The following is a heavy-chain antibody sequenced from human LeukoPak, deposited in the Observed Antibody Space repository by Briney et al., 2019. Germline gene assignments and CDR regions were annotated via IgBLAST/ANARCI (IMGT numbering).Heavy chain of an antibody. J-gene: IGHJ5*02. CDR1: GYTFTSYG. CDR3: ARDYYDSSPIGWFDP. V-gene: IGHV1-18*01. D-gene: IGHD3-22*01. Sequence: ASVKVSCKASGYTFTSYGISWVRQAPGQGLEWMGWISAYNGNTNYAQKLQGRVTMTTDPSTSTAYMELRSLRSDDTAVYYCARDYYDSSPIGWFDPWGQGTLVTVSS. CDR2: ISAYNGNT.